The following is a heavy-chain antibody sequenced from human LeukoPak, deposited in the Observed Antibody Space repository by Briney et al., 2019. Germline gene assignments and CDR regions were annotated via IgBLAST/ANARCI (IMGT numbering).Heavy chain of an antibody. CDR1: GFTVSSNY. V-gene: IGHV3-48*01. D-gene: IGHD6-13*01. CDR3: VREVVSAGTGDY. CDR2: ITASSGTI. J-gene: IGHJ4*02. Sequence: GGSLRLSCAASGFTVSSNYMSWVRQAPGTGLEWLSLITASSGTIHYADSVEGRFTVSRDNGKNSLYLQMNSLRVEDTGIYYCVREVVSAGTGDYWGQGALVTVSS.